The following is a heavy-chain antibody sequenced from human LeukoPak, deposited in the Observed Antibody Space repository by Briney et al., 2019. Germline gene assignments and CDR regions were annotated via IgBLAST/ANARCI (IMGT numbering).Heavy chain of an antibody. V-gene: IGHV3-53*01. CDR3: ARGRRDCSGDCYVAFDI. Sequence: TGGSLRLSCAASGFTVSSNYMSWVRQAPGKGLEWVSVIYSAGSTYYADSVKGRFTISRDNSKNTLFLQMNSLRAEDTAVYYCARGRRDCSGDCYVAFDIWGQGTMVTVSS. CDR1: GFTVSSNY. D-gene: IGHD2-21*02. J-gene: IGHJ3*02. CDR2: IYSAGST.